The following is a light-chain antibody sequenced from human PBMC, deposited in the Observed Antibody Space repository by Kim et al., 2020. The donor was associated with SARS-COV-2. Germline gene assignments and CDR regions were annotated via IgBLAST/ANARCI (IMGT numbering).Light chain of an antibody. CDR3: SGYITSSALWV. CDR1: SGEVGANSY. J-gene: IGLJ3*02. Sequence: NTSAWTGTSGEVGANSYVWWYQQRPGTAVKLLIYDVDRRPAGVCKRSAGSTAGTAATLTSAGLQAEDEADYSCSGYITSSALWVFGGGTQRTVL. CDR2: DVD. V-gene: IGLV2-14*04.